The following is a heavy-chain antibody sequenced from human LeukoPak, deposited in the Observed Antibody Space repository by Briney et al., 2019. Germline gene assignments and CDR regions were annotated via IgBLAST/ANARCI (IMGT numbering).Heavy chain of an antibody. J-gene: IGHJ5*02. CDR2: LYYDGRT. CDR1: GDSVSSSNYY. V-gene: IGHV4-39*01. D-gene: IGHD1-26*01. Sequence: PSETLSLTCTVFGDSVSSSNYYWAWFRQPPGKGLDWIGSLYYDGRTYYSPSLESRVTVSVDTSKNQFALKLTSVTAADTAVYYCARRRGKWDVNCFAPWGRGTRVTVPS. CDR3: ARRRGKWDVNCFAP.